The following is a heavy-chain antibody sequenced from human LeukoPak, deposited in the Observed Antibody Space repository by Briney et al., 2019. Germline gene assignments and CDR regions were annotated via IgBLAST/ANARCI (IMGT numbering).Heavy chain of an antibody. CDR3: AKDRRDADYEFYFDY. CDR2: IRFDGSNK. Sequence: RGSLRLSCAASEFTFGFYGMHWVRQAPGEGLEWVAFIRFDGSNKYYADSVKGRFTISRDNSRNTLYLQMNSLRAEDTAVYYCAKDRRDADYEFYFDYWGQGTLVTVSS. J-gene: IGHJ4*02. CDR1: EFTFGFYG. D-gene: IGHD4-17*01. V-gene: IGHV3-30*02.